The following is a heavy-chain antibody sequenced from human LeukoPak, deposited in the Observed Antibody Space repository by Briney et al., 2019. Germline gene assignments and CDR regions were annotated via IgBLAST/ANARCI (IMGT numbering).Heavy chain of an antibody. D-gene: IGHD4-17*01. CDR2: IIQDGSEK. J-gene: IGHJ4*02. Sequence: PGGSLRLSCAASGFTFRSFSMTWVRQAPGKGLEWVAYIIQDGSEKHYVDSVKGRFTISRDNAKNSLYLQMNSLRAEDTAVYYCARVFIDYGDYIFDYWGQGTLVTVSS. CDR3: ARVFIDYGDYIFDY. CDR1: GFTFRSFS. V-gene: IGHV3-7*01.